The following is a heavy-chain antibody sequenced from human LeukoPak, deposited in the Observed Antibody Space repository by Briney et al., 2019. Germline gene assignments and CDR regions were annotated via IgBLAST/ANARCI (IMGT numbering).Heavy chain of an antibody. V-gene: IGHV3-23*01. CDR2: ISGGSVGAT. Sequence: GGSLRLSCAASGFTFSSYAMGWVRQAPGKGLDWFSAISGGSVGATYYADAVKGRFTISRDNSKTTLYLEMNSLRAEDTAVYYCAKGSSSGWPYFFDYWGQGSLVAVSS. CDR3: AKGSSSGWPYFFDY. D-gene: IGHD6-19*01. CDR1: GFTFSSYA. J-gene: IGHJ4*02.